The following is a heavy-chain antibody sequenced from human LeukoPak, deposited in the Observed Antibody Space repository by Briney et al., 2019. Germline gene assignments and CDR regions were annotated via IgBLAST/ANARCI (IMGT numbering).Heavy chain of an antibody. J-gene: IGHJ4*02. V-gene: IGHV3-21*01. Sequence: GGSLRLSCAASGFTFSSYSMNWVRQAPGKGLEWVSSISSSSSYIYYADSVKGRFTISRDNAKNSLYLQMNSLRAEDTAVYYCASKDITSGYDYPFDYWGQGTLVTVPS. CDR3: ASKDITSGYDYPFDY. CDR1: GFTFSSYS. CDR2: ISSSSSYI. D-gene: IGHD5-12*01.